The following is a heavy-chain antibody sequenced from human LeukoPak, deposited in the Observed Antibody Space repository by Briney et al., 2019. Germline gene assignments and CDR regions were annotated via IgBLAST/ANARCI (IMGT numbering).Heavy chain of an antibody. Sequence: GGSLRPSCAASGFTFSSYGMHWVRQAPGKGLEWVAVISYDGSNKYYADSVKGRFTISRDNSKNTLFLQMTSLRAEDTAVYYCAKVCGSGWGGCLDYWGQGTLVTVSS. J-gene: IGHJ4*02. CDR3: AKVCGSGWGGCLDY. CDR1: GFTFSSYG. V-gene: IGHV3-30*18. CDR2: ISYDGSNK. D-gene: IGHD6-19*01.